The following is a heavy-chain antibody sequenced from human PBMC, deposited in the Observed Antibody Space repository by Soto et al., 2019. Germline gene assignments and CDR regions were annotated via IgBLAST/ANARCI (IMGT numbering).Heavy chain of an antibody. J-gene: IGHJ3*02. CDR3: ARYLGGNDAFDI. CDR1: GYTFTGYY. Sequence: ASVKVSCKASGYTFTGYYMHWVRQAPGQGLEWMGWINPNSGGTNYAQKFQGWGTMTRDTSISTAYMELSRLRSDDTAVYYCARYLGGNDAFDIWGQGTMVTVSS. D-gene: IGHD3-16*01. V-gene: IGHV1-2*04. CDR2: INPNSGGT.